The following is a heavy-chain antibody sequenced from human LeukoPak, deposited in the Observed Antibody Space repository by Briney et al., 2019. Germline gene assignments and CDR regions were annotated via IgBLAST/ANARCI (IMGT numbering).Heavy chain of an antibody. CDR3: AREGKAIYYGMDV. CDR2: IYYSGST. J-gene: IGHJ6*02. V-gene: IGHV4-30-4*08. CDR1: GGSFSGYY. Sequence: SETLSLTCAVYGGSFSGYYWSWIRQPPGKGLEWIGYIYYSGSTYYNPSLKSRVTISVDTSKNQFSLKLSSVTAADTAVYYCAREGKAIYYGMDVWGQGTTVTVSS.